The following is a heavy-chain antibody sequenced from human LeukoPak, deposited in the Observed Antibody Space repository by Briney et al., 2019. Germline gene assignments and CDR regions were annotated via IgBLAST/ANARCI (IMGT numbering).Heavy chain of an antibody. CDR1: GYSFTSYW. D-gene: IGHD1-1*01. J-gene: IGHJ5*02. V-gene: IGHV5-51*01. CDR2: IYPGDSDT. Sequence: GESLRISCKGSGYSFTSYWIGWVRQMPGKGLEWMGIIYPGDSDTRYSPSFQGQVTISADKSISTAYLQWSSLKASDTAMYYCAILPYNWNDFDWFDPWGQGTLVTVSS. CDR3: AILPYNWNDFDWFDP.